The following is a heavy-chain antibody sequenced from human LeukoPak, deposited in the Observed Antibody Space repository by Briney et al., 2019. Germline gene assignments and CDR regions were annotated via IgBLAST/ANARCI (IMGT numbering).Heavy chain of an antibody. D-gene: IGHD6-13*01. CDR2: TRARGVIT. J-gene: IGHJ4*02. V-gene: IGHV3-23*01. Sequence: GGSLRLSCAPSGFTFSSYSMNWVRQAPGKGLEWVSSTRARGVITYDADSVKCRFTISRDNPKPTLYLQVNSLRAEDTAVYYCAQANLAAAGMVDFGDRGTLVTVSS. CDR1: GFTFSSYS. CDR3: AQANLAAAGMVDF.